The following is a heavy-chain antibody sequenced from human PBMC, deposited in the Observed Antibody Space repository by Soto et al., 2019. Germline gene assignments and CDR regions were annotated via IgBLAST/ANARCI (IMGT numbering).Heavy chain of an antibody. CDR1: GGSVGSGAFY. J-gene: IGHJ4*02. CDR2: IYYSGCA. V-gene: IGHV4-31*03. Sequence: QVQLQESGPGLVKPSQTLSLRCSVSGGSVGSGAFYWSWIRQHPGKGLAWIGYIYYSGCAYYNPSLKSRVTISRDTSQNQLSLKLTPVTVADTAVYYCTRAPAPWYFDYWGQGTLVTVSS. CDR3: TRAPAPWYFDY.